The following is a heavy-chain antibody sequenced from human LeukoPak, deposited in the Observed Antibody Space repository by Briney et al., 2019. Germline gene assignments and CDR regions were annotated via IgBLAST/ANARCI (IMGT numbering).Heavy chain of an antibody. D-gene: IGHD1-26*01. J-gene: IGHJ3*02. Sequence: SETLSLTCAVYGGSFSGYYWSWIRQPPGKGLEWIGEINHSGSTNYNPSLKSRVTISVDTSKNQFSLKLSSVTAADTAVYYCARVTGRVKWAFDIWGQGTMVTVSS. CDR1: GGSFSGYY. CDR2: INHSGST. CDR3: ARVTGRVKWAFDI. V-gene: IGHV4-34*01.